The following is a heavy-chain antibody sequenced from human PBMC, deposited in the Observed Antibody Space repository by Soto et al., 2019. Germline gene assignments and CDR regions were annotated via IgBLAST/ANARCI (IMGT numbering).Heavy chain of an antibody. V-gene: IGHV4-31*03. CDR2: IYYSGST. Sequence: QVQLQESGPGLVKPSQTLSLTCTVSGGSISSGGYYWRWIRQHPGKGLEWIGYIYYSGSTYYNPSLKSRVTISVDTSKNQFSLKLSSVTAADTAVYYCARAPNLYGDLPYYYYGMDFRGQGTTVTVSS. J-gene: IGHJ6*02. CDR1: GGSISSGGYY. CDR3: ARAPNLYGDLPYYYYGMDF. D-gene: IGHD4-17*01.